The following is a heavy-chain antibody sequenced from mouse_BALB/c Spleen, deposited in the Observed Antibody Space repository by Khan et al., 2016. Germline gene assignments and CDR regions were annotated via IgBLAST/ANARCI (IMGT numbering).Heavy chain of an antibody. CDR3: TRGCAVCAY. CDR2: IHPGSGGT. D-gene: IGHD6-1*01. V-gene: IGHV1-15*01. J-gene: IGHJ3*01. Sequence: QVRLQQSGAELVRPGASVKLSCKALGNTFTDYEMHWVRQTPVHGLEWIGAIHPGSGGTAYNPTFKGKATLTPDKSSSTAYMELSSLTSEDSAFKYCTRGCAVCAYWGQGTLVTGSA. CDR1: GNTFTDYE.